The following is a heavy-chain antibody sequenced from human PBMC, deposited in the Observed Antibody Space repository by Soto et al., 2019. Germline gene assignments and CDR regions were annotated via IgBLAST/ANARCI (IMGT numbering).Heavy chain of an antibody. Sequence: TSETLSLTCTVSGGSISSSSYYWGWIRQPPGKGLEWIGSIYYSGSTYYNPSLKSRVTISVDTSMNEFSLRLSSVTAADTAVYYCARLNGYCVSTGCHGYYGMDVWGQGTTVTVS. V-gene: IGHV4-39*01. CDR1: GGSISSSSYY. D-gene: IGHD2-2*03. CDR2: IYYSGST. CDR3: ARLNGYCVSTGCHGYYGMDV. J-gene: IGHJ6*02.